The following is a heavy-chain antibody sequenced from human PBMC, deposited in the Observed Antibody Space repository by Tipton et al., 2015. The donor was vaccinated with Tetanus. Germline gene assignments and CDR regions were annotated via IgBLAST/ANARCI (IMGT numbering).Heavy chain of an antibody. Sequence: LRLSCTVSGASLRGGDYHWSWIRQPPGKGLEWLAYISDSGLTNSNYFLKSRITISRDTSRNQFSLKLTSVTAADTAVYYCTRANHEFPKKGPFDSWGQGTLVIVS. CDR3: TRANHEFPKKGPFDS. D-gene: IGHD3-10*01. CDR1: GASLRGGDYH. V-gene: IGHV4-61*08. CDR2: ISDSGLT. J-gene: IGHJ4*02.